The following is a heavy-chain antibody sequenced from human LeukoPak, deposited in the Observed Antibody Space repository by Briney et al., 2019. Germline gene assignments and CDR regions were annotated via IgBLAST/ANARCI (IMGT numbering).Heavy chain of an antibody. V-gene: IGHV1-2*04. CDR3: ARASYSSSWKYYMDV. CDR2: INPNSGGT. Sequence: ASVKVSCKASGYTFTGYYMHWVRQAPGQGLEWMGWINPNSGGTNYAQKFQGWVTMTRDTSISTAYMELSSLRSEDTAVYYCARASYSSSWKYYMDVWGKGTTVTVSS. J-gene: IGHJ6*03. CDR1: GYTFTGYY. D-gene: IGHD6-13*01.